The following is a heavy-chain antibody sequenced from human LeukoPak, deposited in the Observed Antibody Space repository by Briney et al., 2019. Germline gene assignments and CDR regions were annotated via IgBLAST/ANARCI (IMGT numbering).Heavy chain of an antibody. J-gene: IGHJ4*02. CDR1: GYTFTSYY. CDR2: INPSGGST. CDR3: AREGRTGTTQD. V-gene: IGHV1-46*03. D-gene: IGHD1-7*01. Sequence: ASVKVSCKASGYTFTSYYMHWVRQAPGQGLEWMGIINPSGGSTSYAQKFQGRVTMTRDTSTSTVYMELGSLRSEDTAVYYCAREGRTGTTQDWGQGTLVTVSS.